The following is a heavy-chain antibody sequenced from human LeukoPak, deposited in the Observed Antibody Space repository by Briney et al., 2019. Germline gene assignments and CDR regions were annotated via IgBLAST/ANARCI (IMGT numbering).Heavy chain of an antibody. J-gene: IGHJ4*02. CDR2: INSDGSST. V-gene: IGHV3-74*01. CDR3: AKDGVRYCSSTSCYTFFDY. Sequence: PGGSLRLSCAASGFTFSSYWMHWVRQAPGKGLVWVSSINSDGSSTNYADSVKGRFSISRDNAKNTLYLQMNSLRAEDTAVYYCAKDGVRYCSSTSCYTFFDYWGQGTLVTVSS. D-gene: IGHD2-2*02. CDR1: GFTFSSYW.